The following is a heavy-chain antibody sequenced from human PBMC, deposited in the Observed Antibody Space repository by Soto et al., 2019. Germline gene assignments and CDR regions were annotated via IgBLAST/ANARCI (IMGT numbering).Heavy chain of an antibody. D-gene: IGHD2-15*01. CDR1: GFIFSNYA. V-gene: IGHV3-23*01. Sequence: PGGSLRLSCAPSGFIFSNYAMSRVRQARGKGLEWVSAISGSGADIYYTESVKGRFTISRDNFKNTLYLQMNSLRAEDTAVYYCAKDTGRGGGSVFDYWGQGTLVTVSS. CDR2: ISGSGADI. J-gene: IGHJ4*02. CDR3: AKDTGRGGGSVFDY.